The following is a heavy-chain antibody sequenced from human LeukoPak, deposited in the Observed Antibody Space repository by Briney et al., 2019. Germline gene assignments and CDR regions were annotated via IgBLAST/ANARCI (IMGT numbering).Heavy chain of an antibody. D-gene: IGHD5-12*01. CDR1: GGSINGGGYY. CDR3: ARRGYSAYDLDY. V-gene: IGHV4-31*03. CDR2: IYYSGNT. Sequence: KPSQTLSLTCTVSGGSINGGGYYWSWIRQYPGKGLEWIGDIYYSGNTYYNPSLKSRVTISVDTSKNQFSLRLSSVTAADTAVYYCARRGYSAYDLDYRGQGTLVTVSS. J-gene: IGHJ4*02.